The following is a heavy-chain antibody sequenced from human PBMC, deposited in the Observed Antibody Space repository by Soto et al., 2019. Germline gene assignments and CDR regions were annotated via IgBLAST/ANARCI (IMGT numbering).Heavy chain of an antibody. J-gene: IGHJ1*01. CDR1: GVSVSSNY. V-gene: IGHV3-66*04. CDR2: IYSGGST. D-gene: IGHD3-10*01. CDR3: ARRHYYGSD. Sequence: EVQLVESGGGLVQPGGSLRFSCAASGVSVSSNYMYWVRQAPGKGLECVSLIYSGGSTDHADSVKDRFTISRDNSKNTLYLQMNSLRAEDTAVYYCARRHYYGSDWGQGTLVTVSS.